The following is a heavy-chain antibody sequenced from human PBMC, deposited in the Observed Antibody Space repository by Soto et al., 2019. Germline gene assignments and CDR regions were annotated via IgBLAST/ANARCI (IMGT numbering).Heavy chain of an antibody. D-gene: IGHD6-25*01. Sequence: CTVSGGSISRGGYYWIWIRQHPGKGLEWIGYIYYSGSTYYNPSLKSRVTISVDTSKNQFSLKLSSVTAADTAVYYCARSPARSGYFDPWGQGTLVTVSS. CDR3: ARSPARSGYFDP. V-gene: IGHV4-31*03. J-gene: IGHJ4*02. CDR1: GGSISRGGYY. CDR2: IYYSGST.